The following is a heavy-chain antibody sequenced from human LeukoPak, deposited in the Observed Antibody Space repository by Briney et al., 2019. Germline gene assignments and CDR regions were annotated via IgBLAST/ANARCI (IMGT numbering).Heavy chain of an antibody. CDR1: GFTFSSHS. CDR3: AREQAYYYDSSGYYEEVGYFDY. Sequence: GGSLRLSCAASGFTFSSHSMNWVRQAPGKGLEWVSSISSSSSYIYYADSVKGRFTISRDNAKNSLYLQMNSLRAEDTAVYYCAREQAYYYDSSGYYEEVGYFDYWGQGTLVTVSS. D-gene: IGHD3-22*01. V-gene: IGHV3-21*01. J-gene: IGHJ4*02. CDR2: ISSSSSYI.